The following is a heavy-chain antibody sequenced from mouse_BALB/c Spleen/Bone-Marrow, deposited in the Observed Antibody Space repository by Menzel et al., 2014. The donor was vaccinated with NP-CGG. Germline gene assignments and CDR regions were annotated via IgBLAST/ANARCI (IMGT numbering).Heavy chain of an antibody. CDR1: GYTFXSYW. V-gene: IGHV1-69*02. J-gene: IGHJ4*01. D-gene: IGHD2-3*01. CDR3: ARWLLRYYAMDD. CDR2: IDPSDSYT. Sequence: VQRVESGAELVKPGASVKLSCKASGYTFXSYWMHWVKQRPGQGLEWIGEIDPSDSYTNYNQKFKGKATLTVDKSSSTAYMQLSSLTSEDSAVYFCARWLLRYYAMDDWGQGTSVTVSS.